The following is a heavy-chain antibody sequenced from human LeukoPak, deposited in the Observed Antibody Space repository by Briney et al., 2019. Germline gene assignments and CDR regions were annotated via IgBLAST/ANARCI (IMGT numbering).Heavy chain of an antibody. Sequence: GGSLRLSCVASGFTFSNAWMSWVRQAPGKGLEWVGRIKSKTDGGTTDYAAPVKGRFTISRDDSKNTLYLQMNSLKTEDTAVYYCTTAARSADDAFDIWGQGTMVTVSS. CDR3: TTAARSADDAFDI. CDR1: GFTFSNAW. V-gene: IGHV3-15*01. J-gene: IGHJ3*02. D-gene: IGHD1-26*01. CDR2: IKSKTDGGTT.